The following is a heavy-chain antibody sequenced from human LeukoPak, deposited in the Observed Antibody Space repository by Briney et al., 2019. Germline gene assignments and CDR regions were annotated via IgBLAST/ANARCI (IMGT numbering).Heavy chain of an antibody. J-gene: IGHJ3*02. Sequence: PGGSLRLSCAASAFTFSSYAMSWVRQAPGKGLKWVSTISGSGDITYYADYVKGRFTITRDNSKNTLYLQMNSLRAEDTAVYYCAKGKGTNSGAFDIWGQGTMVIVSS. D-gene: IGHD1-14*01. V-gene: IGHV3-23*01. CDR1: AFTFSSYA. CDR3: AKGKGTNSGAFDI. CDR2: ISGSGDIT.